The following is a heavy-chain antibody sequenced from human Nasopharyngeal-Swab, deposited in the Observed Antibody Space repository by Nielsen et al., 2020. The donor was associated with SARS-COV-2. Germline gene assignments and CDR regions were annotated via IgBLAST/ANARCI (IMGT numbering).Heavy chain of an antibody. CDR2: ISGSGGST. Sequence: VRQAPGKGLEWVSAISGSGGSTYYADSVKGRFTISRDNSKNTPYLQMNSLRAEDTAVYCCAKDRKQWLVTRSAFDIWGQGTMVTVSS. D-gene: IGHD6-19*01. CDR3: AKDRKQWLVTRSAFDI. J-gene: IGHJ3*02. V-gene: IGHV3-23*01.